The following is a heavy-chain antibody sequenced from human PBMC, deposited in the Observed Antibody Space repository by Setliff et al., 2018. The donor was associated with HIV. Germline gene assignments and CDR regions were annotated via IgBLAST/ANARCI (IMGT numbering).Heavy chain of an antibody. V-gene: IGHV4-39*01. J-gene: IGHJ4*02. Sequence: SETLSLTCTVSGGSISNKTHYWGWIRQPSGRGLEWIGSIYYSGSTYYNPSLKSRLTISIDTSKNQFSLKLNSVTATDTALYYCARLGYSIDLRRLDYWGQGAQVTVSS. CDR1: GGSISNKTHY. D-gene: IGHD6-13*01. CDR3: ARLGYSIDLRRLDY. CDR2: IYYSGST.